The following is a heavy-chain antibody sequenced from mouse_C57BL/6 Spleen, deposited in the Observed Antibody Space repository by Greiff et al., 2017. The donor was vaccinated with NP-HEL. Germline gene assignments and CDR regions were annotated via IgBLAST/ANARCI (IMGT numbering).Heavy chain of an antibody. Sequence: QVQLQQPGAELVKPGASVKLSCKASGYTFTSYWMQWVKQRPGQGLEWIGEIDPSDSYTNHNQKFKGKATLTVDTSSCAAYMQLSSRTSEDSAVYYCARTLGRDYWGEGTTLTVSS. J-gene: IGHJ2*01. CDR3: ARTLGRDY. D-gene: IGHD4-1*01. CDR1: GYTFTSYW. CDR2: IDPSDSYT. V-gene: IGHV1-50*01.